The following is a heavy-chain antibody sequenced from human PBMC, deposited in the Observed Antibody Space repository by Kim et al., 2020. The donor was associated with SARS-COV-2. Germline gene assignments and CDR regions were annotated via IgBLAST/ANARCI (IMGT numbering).Heavy chain of an antibody. CDR2: LYCGGST. CDR1: GFTVSSNY. D-gene: IGHD1-26*01. J-gene: IGHJ4*02. V-gene: IGHV3-53*01. Sequence: GSLRLSCAASGFTVSSNYMSWVRQAPGKGLEWGSVLYCGGSTYYADSVKGRFTITKDNSKNTLYLQMNSLRDEVTAVYYFARSSGSYTVFDYWGQGPLVTVSP. CDR3: ARSSGSYTVFDY.